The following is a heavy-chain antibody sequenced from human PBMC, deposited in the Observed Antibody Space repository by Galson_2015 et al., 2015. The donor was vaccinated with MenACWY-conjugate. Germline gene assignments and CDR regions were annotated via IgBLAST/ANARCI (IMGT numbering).Heavy chain of an antibody. CDR1: GSTFNHYW. CDR3: TRGKDGYGRFDP. J-gene: IGHJ5*02. D-gene: IGHD5-24*01. CDR2: ISPDGSVT. Sequence: SLRLSCAASGSTFNHYWMHWVRHAPGKGLVWVSRISPDGSVTNYADSVKGRFTLSRDNAKNTLYLQMNSLRGDDTAVYYCTRGKDGYGRFDPWGQGTLVAVSS. V-gene: IGHV3-74*01.